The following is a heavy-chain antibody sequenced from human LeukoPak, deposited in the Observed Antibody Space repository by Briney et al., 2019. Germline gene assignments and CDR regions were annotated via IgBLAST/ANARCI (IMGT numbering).Heavy chain of an antibody. V-gene: IGHV4-34*01. CDR2: INHSGST. CDR1: GGSFSGYY. J-gene: IGHJ5*02. Sequence: PSETLSLTCAVYGGSFSGYYWSWIRQPPGKGLEWIGEINHSGSTNYNPSLKSRVTISVDTSKNQFSPKLSSVTAADTAVYYCARGRGYSYGYSNNWFDPWGQGTLVTVSS. CDR3: ARGRGYSYGYSNNWFDP. D-gene: IGHD5-18*01.